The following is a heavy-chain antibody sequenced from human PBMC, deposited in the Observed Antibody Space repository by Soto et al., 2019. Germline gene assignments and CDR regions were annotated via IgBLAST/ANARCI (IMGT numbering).Heavy chain of an antibody. CDR1: GFTFSNYA. Sequence: EVQLLESGGGLVQPGGSLRLSCAASGFTFSNYAMGWVRQAPGKGLEWVSAIGGSGGSTHYADSVEGRFTISRDNSKNTLFLQMNSLRADDTAIYYCAKIAEAVAGTVYGYWGQGTLVTVSS. D-gene: IGHD6-19*01. CDR2: IGGSGGST. CDR3: AKIAEAVAGTVYGY. J-gene: IGHJ4*02. V-gene: IGHV3-23*01.